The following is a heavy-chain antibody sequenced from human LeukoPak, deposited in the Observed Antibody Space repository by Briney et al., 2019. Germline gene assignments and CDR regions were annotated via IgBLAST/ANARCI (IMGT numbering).Heavy chain of an antibody. CDR3: ARAGLGRAYYYYYYMDV. CDR2: INPSGGST. CDR1: GYTFTSYG. V-gene: IGHV1-46*01. D-gene: IGHD1-26*01. J-gene: IGHJ6*03. Sequence: ASVKVSCKASGYTFTSYGISWVRQAPGQGLEWMGIINPSGGSTSYAQKFQGRVTMTRDTSTSTVYMELSSLRSEDTAVYYCARAGLGRAYYYYYYMDVWGKGTTVTVSS.